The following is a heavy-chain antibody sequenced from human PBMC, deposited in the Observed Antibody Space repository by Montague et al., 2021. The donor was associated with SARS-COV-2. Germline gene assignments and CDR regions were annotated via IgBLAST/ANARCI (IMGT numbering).Heavy chain of an antibody. CDR2: TCTSGSP. J-gene: IGHJ6*02. CDR1: GGSINSGSYY. Sequence: TLSLTCSVSGGSINSGSYYWSWIRPPEGKELVWSGRTCTSGSPNYTPTLKSPVTISANTSNNQFSLTLSSVTAADTAVYYCARHARFDYYYGMDVWGRGTTVTVSS. CDR3: ARHARFDYYYGMDV. V-gene: IGHV4-61*02. D-gene: IGHD3-10*01.